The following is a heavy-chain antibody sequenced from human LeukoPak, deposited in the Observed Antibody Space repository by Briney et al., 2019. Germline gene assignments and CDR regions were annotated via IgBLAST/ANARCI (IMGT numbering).Heavy chain of an antibody. Sequence: PGGSLRLSCAASGFAFSSYEMNWVRQAPGKGLEWVSYISSSGSTIYYADSVKGRFTISRDNAKNSLYLQMNSLRAEDTAIYYCARGVVAVLYYWGQGTLVTVSS. CDR1: GFAFSSYE. J-gene: IGHJ4*02. CDR2: ISSSGSTI. D-gene: IGHD3-22*01. CDR3: ARGVVAVLYY. V-gene: IGHV3-48*03.